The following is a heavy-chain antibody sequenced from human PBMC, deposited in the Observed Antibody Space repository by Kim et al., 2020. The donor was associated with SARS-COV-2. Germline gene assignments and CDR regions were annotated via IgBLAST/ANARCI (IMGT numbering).Heavy chain of an antibody. CDR3: ARLPYYYYGMDV. CDR1: GDSINSYY. CDR2: IYYSGST. V-gene: IGHV4-59*08. Sequence: SETLSLTCTVSGDSINSYYWSWIRQPPGKGLEWIGYIYYSGSTNYNPSLKSRVTISVDTSKNHFSLKLNSVTAADTAVYYCARLPYYYYGMDVWGQGTTVTVSS. J-gene: IGHJ6*02.